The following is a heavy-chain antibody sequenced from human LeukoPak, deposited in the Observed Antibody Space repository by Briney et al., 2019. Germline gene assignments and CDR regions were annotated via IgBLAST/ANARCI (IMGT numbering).Heavy chain of an antibody. Sequence: SETVSLTCTVSGGSTSSSSYYWGWIRQPPGKGLEWIGSIYYSGSTYYNPSLKSRVTISVDTSKNQFSLKLSSVTAADTAVYYCARLGTGTNCFDYWGQGTLVTVSS. CDR1: GGSTSSSSYY. CDR3: ARLGTGTNCFDY. J-gene: IGHJ4*02. V-gene: IGHV4-39*01. D-gene: IGHD1/OR15-1a*01. CDR2: IYYSGST.